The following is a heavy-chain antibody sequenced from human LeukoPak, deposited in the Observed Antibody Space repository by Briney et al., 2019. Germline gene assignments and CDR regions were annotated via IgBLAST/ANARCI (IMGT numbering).Heavy chain of an antibody. CDR3: ARCLWSSSRYMDS. V-gene: IGHV3-48*01. J-gene: IGHJ5*01. CDR1: GFIFNQYG. D-gene: IGHD3-3*01. Sequence: GGSLRLSCTGSGFIFNQYGMMWVRQAPGKGPEWLSYISATTSTLYYVDSVKGRFTISRDNTKSSLYLQMNSLTVEDTAIYYCARCLWSSSRYMDSWGQGTLVTVSS. CDR2: ISATTSTL.